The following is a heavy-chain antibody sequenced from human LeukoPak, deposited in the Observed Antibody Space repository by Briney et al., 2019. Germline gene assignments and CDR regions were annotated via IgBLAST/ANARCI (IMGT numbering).Heavy chain of an antibody. CDR3: ARGGRIVGATKNFAY. Sequence: SQTLSLTCAISGDSVSSNSAAWNWIRQSPSRGLEWLGRTYYRSKWYNDYAVVVKSRITITPDTSKNQFSLQLHSVTPEGTAVYYCARGGRIVGATKNFAYWGQGTLVTVSS. J-gene: IGHJ4*02. V-gene: IGHV6-1*01. D-gene: IGHD1-26*01. CDR2: TYYRSKWYN. CDR1: GDSVSSNSAA.